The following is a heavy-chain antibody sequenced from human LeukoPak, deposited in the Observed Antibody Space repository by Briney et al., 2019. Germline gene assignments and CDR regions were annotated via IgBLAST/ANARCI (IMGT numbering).Heavy chain of an antibody. V-gene: IGHV1-2*02. Sequence: ASVKVSCKASGYTFTGYYMHWVRQAPGQGLEWMGWINPNSGGTNYAQKFQGRVTMTRDTSTSTAYMELSRLRSDDTAVYYCARRARYSSSWYPLDYWGQGTLVTVSS. CDR2: INPNSGGT. CDR3: ARRARYSSSWYPLDY. D-gene: IGHD6-13*01. CDR1: GYTFTGYY. J-gene: IGHJ4*02.